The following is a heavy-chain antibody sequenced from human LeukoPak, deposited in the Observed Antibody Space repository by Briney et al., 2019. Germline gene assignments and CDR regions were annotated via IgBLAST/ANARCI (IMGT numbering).Heavy chain of an antibody. Sequence: PSETLSLTCTVSGGSISSYYWSWIRQPPGKGLEWIGYISYSGSTNYNPSLKSGGTISTDTSKNQFSLKLRSVTAADTAIYYCARQGYDILTGYIDAFDIWGQGTMVTVSS. J-gene: IGHJ3*02. CDR3: ARQGYDILTGYIDAFDI. CDR1: GGSISSYY. D-gene: IGHD3-9*01. CDR2: ISYSGST. V-gene: IGHV4-59*08.